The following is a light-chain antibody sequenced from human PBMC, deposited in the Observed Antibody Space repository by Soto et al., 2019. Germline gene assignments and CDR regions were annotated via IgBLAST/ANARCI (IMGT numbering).Light chain of an antibody. CDR1: QNIINY. Sequence: DIQMTQSPSTLSASVGDRVTITCRASQNIINYLAWYQQKPGKAPKLLIYTASSLETGFPSRFSGSGSGTEFTLTVSSLQPDDFGTYYCQQYNIYPWTFGQGTKVEIK. CDR2: TAS. V-gene: IGKV1-5*03. J-gene: IGKJ1*01. CDR3: QQYNIYPWT.